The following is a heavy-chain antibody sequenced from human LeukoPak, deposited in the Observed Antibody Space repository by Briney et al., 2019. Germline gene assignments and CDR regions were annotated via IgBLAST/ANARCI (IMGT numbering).Heavy chain of an antibody. J-gene: IGHJ5*02. Sequence: GGTLRLSRTVSGFTFTSYGMLWAPGAPGKGLECSLDISSRCRVKQYAGSLEGRFPISRDNAKNSVYRDMRSLRGDDRAVFFCASLKALADPWVSWGQGTQVTVSS. D-gene: IGHD1-1*01. CDR3: ASLKALADPWVS. CDR2: ISSRCRVK. V-gene: IGHV3-48*04. CDR1: GFTFTSYG.